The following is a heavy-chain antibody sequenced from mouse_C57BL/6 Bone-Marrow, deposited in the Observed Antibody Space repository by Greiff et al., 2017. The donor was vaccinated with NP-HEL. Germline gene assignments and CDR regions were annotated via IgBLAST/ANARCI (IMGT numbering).Heavy chain of an antibody. CDR2: ILPSIGRT. Sequence: QVQLQQSGSELRSPGSSVKLSCKDFDSEVFPIAYMSWVRQKPGHGFEWIGGILPSIGRTIYGEKFEDKAKLDADTLSNTAYLELTCLTSEDSAIYYCARGGGYDERGYYAMDYWGQGTSVTVSS. D-gene: IGHD2-2*01. J-gene: IGHJ4*01. V-gene: IGHV15-2*01. CDR3: ARGGGYDERGYYAMDY. CDR1: DSEVFPIAY.